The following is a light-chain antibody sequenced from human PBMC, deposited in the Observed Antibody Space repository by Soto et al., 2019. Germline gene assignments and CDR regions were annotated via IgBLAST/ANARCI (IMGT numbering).Light chain of an antibody. J-gene: IGLJ1*01. Sequence: QSALTQHPSASGPPGQTVAISCTGTSSDVGGYNYVSWYQQHPGKAPKLMIYEVNKRPSGVPDRFSGSKSGNTASLTVSGLQAEDEADYYCSSYADSSNVFGTGTKVTVL. CDR3: SSYADSSNV. CDR2: EVN. V-gene: IGLV2-8*01. CDR1: SSDVGGYNY.